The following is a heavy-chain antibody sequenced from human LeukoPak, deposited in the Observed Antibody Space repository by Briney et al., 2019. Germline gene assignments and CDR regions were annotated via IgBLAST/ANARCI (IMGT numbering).Heavy chain of an antibody. Sequence: PGGSLRLSCAASGFTFSSYAMSWVRQAPGKGLEWVSAISGSGGVTYYADSLKGRFTISRDNSKNTLYLQMNSLRAEDTAVYYCAKGNSGYNSGYYYHFFDYWGQGTLVTVSS. CDR3: AKGNSGYNSGYYYHFFDY. J-gene: IGHJ4*02. CDR1: GFTFSSYA. CDR2: ISGSGGVT. V-gene: IGHV3-23*01. D-gene: IGHD5-12*01.